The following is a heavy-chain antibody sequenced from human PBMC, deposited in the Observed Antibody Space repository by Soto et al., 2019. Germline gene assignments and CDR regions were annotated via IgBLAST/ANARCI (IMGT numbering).Heavy chain of an antibody. J-gene: IGHJ6*02. V-gene: IGHV3-30-3*01. CDR1: GFTFSSYA. Sequence: ESGGGVVQPGRSLRLSCAASGFTFSSYAMHWVRQAPGKGLEWVAVISYDGSNKYYADSVKGRFTISRDNSKNTLYLQMNSRRAEDTAVYYCARDRLRYNWNAFPYYYSGMDVWGQGTTVTVSS. D-gene: IGHD1-1*01. CDR2: ISYDGSNK. CDR3: ARDRLRYNWNAFPYYYSGMDV.